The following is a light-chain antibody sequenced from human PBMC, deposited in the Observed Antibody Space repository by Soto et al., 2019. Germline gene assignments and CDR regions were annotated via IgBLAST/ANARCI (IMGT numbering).Light chain of an antibody. Sequence: DIQMTQSPSSLSVSLGERATISCRASQSISSYLDWYQQKPGQAPKLLIYGASSMQSGVPARFSGSGSGTDFTLTISSLQSEDFATYYCQQSYSRPRTFGGGTKVDIK. V-gene: IGKV1-39*01. CDR3: QQSYSRPRT. J-gene: IGKJ4*02. CDR1: QSISSY. CDR2: GAS.